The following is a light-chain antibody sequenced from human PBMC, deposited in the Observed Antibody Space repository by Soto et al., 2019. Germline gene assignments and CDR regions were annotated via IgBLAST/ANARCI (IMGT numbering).Light chain of an antibody. CDR3: VQGLHARKT. CDR1: QSLLHSNGYNY. V-gene: IGKV2-28*01. J-gene: IGKJ1*01. Sequence: DIVMTQSPLSLSVTPGEPASISCRSSQSLLHSNGYNYLDWYLHKPGQSPQLLMFRVSNRASGVPDRFSGRGSGTDLTRKISKVEAEGVGVYYCVQGLHARKTFGPGTKVEVE. CDR2: RVS.